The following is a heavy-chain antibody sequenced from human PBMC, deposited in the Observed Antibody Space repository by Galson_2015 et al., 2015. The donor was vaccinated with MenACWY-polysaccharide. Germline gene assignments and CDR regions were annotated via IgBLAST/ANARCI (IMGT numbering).Heavy chain of an antibody. J-gene: IGHJ5*02. V-gene: IGHV4-61*01. CDR1: GDSVTSGPYY. CDR2: MSHSGRG. Sequence: CAVSGDSVTSGPYYWSWLRQSPGKGLEWIGYMSHSGRGIRNPSLESRVTVSIDTSKNQFSLRLTSVTAADTAMYFCAREPTYDGNFGWFDPWGQGTLVTVSS. CDR3: AREPTYDGNFGWFDP. D-gene: IGHD3-16*01.